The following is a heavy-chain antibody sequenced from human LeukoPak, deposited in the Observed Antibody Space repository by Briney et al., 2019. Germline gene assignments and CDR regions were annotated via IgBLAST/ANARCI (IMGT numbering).Heavy chain of an antibody. V-gene: IGHV4-34*01. CDR1: GGSFSGYY. Sequence: SETLSLTCAVYGGSFSGYYWSWIRQPPGKGLEWIGEINHSGSTNYNPSLKSRVTIPVDTTKNQFSLKLSSVTAADTAVYYCARSDRQRARSGRLEAFDIWGQGTMVTVSS. J-gene: IGHJ3*02. CDR2: INHSGST. CDR3: ARSDRQRARSGRLEAFDI. D-gene: IGHD3-10*01.